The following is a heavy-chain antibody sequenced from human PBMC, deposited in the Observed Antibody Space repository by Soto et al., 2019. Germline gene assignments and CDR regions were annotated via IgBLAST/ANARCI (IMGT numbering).Heavy chain of an antibody. D-gene: IGHD2-21*02. CDR3: ARRAYCSGDCYPRAPFDY. J-gene: IGHJ4*02. CDR2: IIPIFGTA. CDR1: GGTFSSYA. V-gene: IGHV1-69*01. Sequence: QVQLVQSGAEVKKPGSSVKVSCKASGGTFSSYAISWVRQAPGQGLEWMGGIIPIFGTANYAQKFQGRVTITADESTSTAYMELSSLRSEDTAVYYCARRAYCSGDCYPRAPFDYWGQGTLVTVSS.